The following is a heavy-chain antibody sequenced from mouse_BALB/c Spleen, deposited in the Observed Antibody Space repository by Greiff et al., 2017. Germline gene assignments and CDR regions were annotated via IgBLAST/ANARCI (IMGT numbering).Heavy chain of an antibody. CDR2: INPSNGRT. V-gene: IGHV1S81*02. D-gene: IGHD1-2*01. CDR3: ARSGRLPPFDY. Sequence: QVQLQQPGAELVKPGASVKLSCKASGYTFTSYWMHWVKQRPGQGLEWIGEINPSNGRTNYNEKFKSKATLTVDKSSSTAYMQLSSLTSEDSAVYDCARSGRLPPFDYWGQGTTRTVSS. J-gene: IGHJ2*01. CDR1: GYTFTSYW.